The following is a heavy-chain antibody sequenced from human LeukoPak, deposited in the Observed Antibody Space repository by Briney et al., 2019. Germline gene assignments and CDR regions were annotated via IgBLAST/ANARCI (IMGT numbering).Heavy chain of an antibody. CDR2: IYYSGST. CDR3: ARVEGAPYYYYYMDV. D-gene: IGHD3-16*01. J-gene: IGHJ6*03. V-gene: IGHV4-59*01. Sequence: SETLSLTCTVSGGSISSYYWSWIRQPPGKGLEWIGYIYYSGSTNYNPSLKSRVTISVDTSKNQFSLKLSSVTAADTAVYYCARVEGAPYYYYYMDVWGKGTTVTVSS. CDR1: GGSISSYY.